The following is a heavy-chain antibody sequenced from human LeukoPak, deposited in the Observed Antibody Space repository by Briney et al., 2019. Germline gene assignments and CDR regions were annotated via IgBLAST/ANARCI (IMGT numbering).Heavy chain of an antibody. D-gene: IGHD3-22*01. CDR2: INSNSGGT. CDR1: GYTFTGYY. V-gene: IGHV1-2*02. CDR3: AKGTYYDSSGYLQFDY. Sequence: ASVKVSCKASGYTFTGYYMHWVRQAPGQGLEWMGWINSNSGGTNYAQKFQGRVTMTRDTSISTAYMELSRLRSDDTAVYYCAKGTYYDSSGYLQFDYWGQGTLVTVSS. J-gene: IGHJ4*02.